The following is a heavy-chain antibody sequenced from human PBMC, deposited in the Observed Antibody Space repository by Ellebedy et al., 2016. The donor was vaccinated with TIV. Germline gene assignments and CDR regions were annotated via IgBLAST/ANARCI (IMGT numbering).Heavy chain of an antibody. D-gene: IGHD4-17*01. Sequence: GESLKISCVASGFTFSDYGMHWVRQAPGKGLEWVAVVSYDGSNKYYADSVKGRFTISRDNSKNTLYLQMNSLRAEDTAVYYCARGASLYGDYVFDYWGQGTMVTVSS. V-gene: IGHV3-30*03. J-gene: IGHJ4*02. CDR2: VSYDGSNK. CDR1: GFTFSDYG. CDR3: ARGASLYGDYVFDY.